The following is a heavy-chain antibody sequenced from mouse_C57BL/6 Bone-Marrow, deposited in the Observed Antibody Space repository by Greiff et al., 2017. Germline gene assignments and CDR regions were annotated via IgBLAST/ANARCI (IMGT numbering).Heavy chain of an antibody. V-gene: IGHV14-4*01. CDR3: TTRGPDF. Sequence: EVQLQESGAELVRPGASVKLSCTASGFIIKDDYMHWVKQRPEQGLEWIGWIDPENGDTEYASKFQGKATITADTSSNTAYLQLSSLTSEDTAVYYCTTRGPDFWGTGTTVTVSS. CDR2: IDPENGDT. J-gene: IGHJ1*03. CDR1: GFIIKDDY.